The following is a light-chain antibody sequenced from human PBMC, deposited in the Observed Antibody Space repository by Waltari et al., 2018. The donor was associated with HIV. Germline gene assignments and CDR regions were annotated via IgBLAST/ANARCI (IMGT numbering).Light chain of an antibody. V-gene: IGLV1-40*01. CDR1: SSNIGAGYD. CDR3: QSYDSSLSGFV. J-gene: IGLJ1*01. Sequence: HSVLTQPPSVSGAPGPRVTIPCTRSSSNIGAGYDVHWYQHLPGTAPKPLIYGNTNRPSGVPDRFSGSKSGTSASLAITGLQAEDEADYYCQSYDSSLSGFVFGTGTKVTVL. CDR2: GNT.